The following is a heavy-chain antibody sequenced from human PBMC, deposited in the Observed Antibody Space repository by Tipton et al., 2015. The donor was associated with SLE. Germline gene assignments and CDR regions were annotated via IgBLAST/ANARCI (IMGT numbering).Heavy chain of an antibody. D-gene: IGHD1-14*01. Sequence: TLSLTCTVSGGSISSADYYWSWIRQHPGKGLEWIGSLYHTGTSGYNPSLKSRVTISVDTSKRQFSLRLSSVTAADTAVYYCARGFVTTSRVWNGFDIWGQGTLVNVSS. CDR1: GGSISSADYY. V-gene: IGHV4-61*08. CDR2: LYHTGTS. CDR3: ARGFVTTSRVWNGFDI. J-gene: IGHJ3*02.